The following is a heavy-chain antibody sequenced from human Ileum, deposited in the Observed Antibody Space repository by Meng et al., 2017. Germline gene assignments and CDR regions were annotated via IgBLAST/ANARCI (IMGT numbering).Heavy chain of an antibody. CDR1: GGSISSDGYY. V-gene: IGHV4-39*01. D-gene: IGHD3-3*02. CDR2: VYFTGYT. J-gene: IGHJ4*02. CDR3: ARHGHFTPDKYYFDY. Sequence: QVQLQESGPGLVKPSQTLSLTCTVTGGSISSDGYYWSWIRQHPGKALEWIGAVYFTGYTYYGPSLTGRGTISVDTSRNQFSLKLNSVTAADTALYFCARHGHFTPDKYYFDYWGQGTLVTVSS.